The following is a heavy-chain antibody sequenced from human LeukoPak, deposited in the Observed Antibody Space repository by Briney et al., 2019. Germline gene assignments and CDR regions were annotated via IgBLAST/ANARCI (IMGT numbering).Heavy chain of an antibody. D-gene: IGHD2/OR15-2a*01. Sequence: GGSLRLSCVASGFSFSGQWMHWVRRAPGKGLVAVSRINPDGSVTTYADYVKGRFPISRDNAKNTLYLEMSSLTVEDTALYYCARSGYYNGYDYWGQGTLVTVSS. V-gene: IGHV3-74*01. CDR3: ARSGYYNGYDY. J-gene: IGHJ4*02. CDR1: GFSFSGQW. CDR2: INPDGSVT.